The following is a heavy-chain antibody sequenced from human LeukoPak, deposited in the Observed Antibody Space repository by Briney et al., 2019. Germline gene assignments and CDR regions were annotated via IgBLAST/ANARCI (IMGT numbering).Heavy chain of an antibody. J-gene: IGHJ4*02. CDR1: GYTFTSYD. CDR2: INPNSGNT. CDR3: ARRGSHSDYDSYHY. D-gene: IGHD5-12*01. Sequence: ASMKVFCKASGYTFTSYDIKWVRQATGQGLEWMGWINPNSGNTDCAQKFQGRVTMTRKTSVSTAYMELSSLTSEDTAVYYCARRGSHSDYDSYHYWGQGTLVTVSS. V-gene: IGHV1-8*01.